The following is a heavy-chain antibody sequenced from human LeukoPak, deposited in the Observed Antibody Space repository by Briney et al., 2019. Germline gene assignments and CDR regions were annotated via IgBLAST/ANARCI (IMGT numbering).Heavy chain of an antibody. D-gene: IGHD5-18*01. CDR2: SHYSGST. J-gene: IGHJ6*02. CDR1: GGSISSYY. V-gene: IGHV4-59*08. CDR3: ARGRYGNGYYYYYGVDV. Sequence: PSETLSLTCTVSGGSISSYYWSWVRQPPGKGLEWIGCSHYSGSTYYDPSLKSRVTISVDTSKNQFSLKLSSVTAADTAVYYCARGRYGNGYYYYYGVDVWGQGTTVTVSS.